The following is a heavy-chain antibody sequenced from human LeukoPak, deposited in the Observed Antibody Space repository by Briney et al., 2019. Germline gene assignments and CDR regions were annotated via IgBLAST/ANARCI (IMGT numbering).Heavy chain of an antibody. J-gene: IGHJ3*02. Sequence: SETLSLTCTVSSGSINSFYWSWIRQPPGKGLEWIGYIYYSGSTNYNPSLKSRVTMSLDTSKNQFSLKLTSVAAADTAVYFCARVRAGTTTKRAFDIWGQGTLVTVSS. CDR3: ARVRAGTTTKRAFDI. CDR1: SGSINSFY. D-gene: IGHD1-7*01. CDR2: IYYSGST. V-gene: IGHV4-59*01.